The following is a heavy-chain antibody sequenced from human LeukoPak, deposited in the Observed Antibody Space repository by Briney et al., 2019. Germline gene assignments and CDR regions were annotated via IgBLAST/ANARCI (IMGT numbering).Heavy chain of an antibody. CDR3: ARGSRFVYYGSGSYYNTNHLKYYFDY. CDR2: IYYSGST. J-gene: IGHJ4*02. CDR1: GGSISSSSYY. Sequence: PSETLSLTCAVSGGSISSSSYYWGWIRQPPGKGLEWIGSIYYSGSTNYNPSLKSRVTISVDTSKNQFSLKLSSVTAADTAVYYCARGSRFVYYGSGSYYNTNHLKYYFDYWGQGTLVTVSS. V-gene: IGHV4-39*07. D-gene: IGHD3-10*01.